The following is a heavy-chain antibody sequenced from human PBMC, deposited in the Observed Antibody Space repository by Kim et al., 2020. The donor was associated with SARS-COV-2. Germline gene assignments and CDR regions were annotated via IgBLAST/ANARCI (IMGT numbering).Heavy chain of an antibody. Sequence: NYAQKFQERVTITRDMSTSTAYMELSSLRSEDTAVYYCAADRVDGYVVDYWGQGTLVTVSS. D-gene: IGHD5-12*01. CDR3: AADRVDGYVVDY. J-gene: IGHJ4*02. V-gene: IGHV1-58*01.